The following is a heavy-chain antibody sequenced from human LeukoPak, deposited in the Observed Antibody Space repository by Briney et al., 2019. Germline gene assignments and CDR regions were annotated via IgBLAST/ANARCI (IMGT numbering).Heavy chain of an antibody. D-gene: IGHD2-2*01. CDR3: ARSPTSWYFDY. V-gene: IGHV3-30*04. Sequence: GGSLRLSCAASGFTFSSYAMHWVRQAPGKGLEWVAVISYDGSNKYYADSVKGRFTVSRDNSKNTLYLQMNSLRPEDTSVYYCARSPTSWYFDYWGQGTLVTVSS. J-gene: IGHJ4*02. CDR2: ISYDGSNK. CDR1: GFTFSSYA.